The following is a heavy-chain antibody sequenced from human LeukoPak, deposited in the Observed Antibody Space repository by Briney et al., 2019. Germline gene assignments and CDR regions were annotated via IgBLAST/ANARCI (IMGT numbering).Heavy chain of an antibody. Sequence: GGSLRLSCAASGFIFSDYWMAWVRQAPGRGLESVPNITPDESRTPSGDSVRGRFTISRDNAHNSVFLQMNSLRVEDTAVYYCATSRVEAAFDIWGQGTMVTVSS. CDR2: ITPDESRT. V-gene: IGHV3-7*01. CDR1: GFIFSDYW. D-gene: IGHD2/OR15-2a*01. J-gene: IGHJ3*02. CDR3: ATSRVEAAFDI.